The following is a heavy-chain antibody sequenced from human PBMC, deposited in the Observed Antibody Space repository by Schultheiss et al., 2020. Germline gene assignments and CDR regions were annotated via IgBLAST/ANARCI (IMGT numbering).Heavy chain of an antibody. CDR2: IYYSGST. D-gene: IGHD6-6*01. V-gene: IGHV4-39*01. CDR1: GGYISSSSYY. CDR3: ALAAPLDTVNWFDP. Sequence: SETLSLTCTVSGGYISSSSYYWGCIRQPPGKELEWIGSIYYSGSTYYNPSLKSRVTISVDTSKNQFSLKLSSVTAADTAVYYCALAAPLDTVNWFDPWGQGALVTVSS. J-gene: IGHJ5*02.